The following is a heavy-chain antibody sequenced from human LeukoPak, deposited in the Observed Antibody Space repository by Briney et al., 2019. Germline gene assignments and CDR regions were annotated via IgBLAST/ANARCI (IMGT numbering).Heavy chain of an antibody. Sequence: SETLSLTCTVSGGSISSGSYYWSWIRQPAGKGLEWIGRIYTSGSTNYNPSLKSRVTISVDTSKNQFSLKPSSVTAADTAVYYCAREVLGYCSSTSCPPDAFDIWGQGTMVTVSS. CDR3: AREVLGYCSSTSCPPDAFDI. CDR2: IYTSGST. J-gene: IGHJ3*02. D-gene: IGHD2-2*01. CDR1: GGSISSGSYY. V-gene: IGHV4-61*02.